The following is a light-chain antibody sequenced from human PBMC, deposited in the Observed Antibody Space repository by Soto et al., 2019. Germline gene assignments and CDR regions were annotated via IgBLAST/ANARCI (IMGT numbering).Light chain of an antibody. Sequence: QSALTQSPAASGSPGQSVTISCIGTSDDIGGYNYVSWYQQHPGKAPKLMIYEVSKRPSGVPDRFSGSKSGSTASLTVSGLQSEDEADYYCSSYARNSSFVLFGGGTKVTVL. CDR1: SDDIGGYNY. CDR2: EVS. J-gene: IGLJ2*01. V-gene: IGLV2-8*01. CDR3: SSYARNSSFVL.